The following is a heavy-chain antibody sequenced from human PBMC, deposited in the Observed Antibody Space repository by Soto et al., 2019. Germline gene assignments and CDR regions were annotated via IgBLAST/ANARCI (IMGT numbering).Heavy chain of an antibody. CDR1: GYTFTSYG. V-gene: IGHV1-18*01. CDR2: ISAYNGNT. CDR3: ARGLVYYYGSGRHVYYGMDV. Sequence: ASVKVSCKASGYTFTSYGISWVRQAPGQGLEWMGWISAYNGNTNYAQKLQGRVTMTTDTSTSTAYMELRSLRSDDTAVYYCARGLVYYYGSGRHVYYGMDVWGQGTTVTVSS. D-gene: IGHD3-10*01. J-gene: IGHJ6*02.